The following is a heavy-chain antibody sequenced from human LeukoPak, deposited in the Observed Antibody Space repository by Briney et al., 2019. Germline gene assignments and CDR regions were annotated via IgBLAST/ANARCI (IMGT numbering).Heavy chain of an antibody. CDR1: GDSISSYY. D-gene: IGHD3-22*01. Sequence: PSETLSLTRTAAGDSISSYYWSWIRQPAGEGLEWIWRIYISGSTNYNPSLKSRVTMSVDTSKNHFSLKLRSVNAADTAVYYCARDQGSGWYYFDYWGQGSLVTVSS. J-gene: IGHJ4*02. CDR3: ARDQGSGWYYFDY. CDR2: IYISGST. V-gene: IGHV4-4*07.